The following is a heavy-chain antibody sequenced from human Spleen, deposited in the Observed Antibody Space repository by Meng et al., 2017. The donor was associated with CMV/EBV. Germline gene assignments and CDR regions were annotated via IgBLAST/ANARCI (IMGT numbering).Heavy chain of an antibody. CDR3: ASGHCSSTTCYTGEF. Sequence: GGSLRLTCAVSGFIFSDYEMNWVRQAPGKGLEWISFISSSDNSRYYADSVQGRFTISRENARNSLFLQMHSLRAEDTGVYYCASGHCSSTTCYTGEFWGQGTLVTVSS. J-gene: IGHJ4*02. V-gene: IGHV3-48*03. D-gene: IGHD2-2*02. CDR1: GFIFSDYE. CDR2: ISSSDNSR.